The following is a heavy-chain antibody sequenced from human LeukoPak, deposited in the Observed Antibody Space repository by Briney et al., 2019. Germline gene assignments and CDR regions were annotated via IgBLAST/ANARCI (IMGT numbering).Heavy chain of an antibody. D-gene: IGHD1-1*01. CDR3: ARVATGNAFDI. V-gene: IGHV3-74*03. Sequence: GGSLRLSCAASGFTFSNYWMHWVRQAPGKGLVWVSRINTGGSITTYADSVEGRFTISRDNAKNTLYLQMNSLRAEDTAVYYCARVATGNAFDIWGQGTMVTVSS. CDR2: INTGGSIT. CDR1: GFTFSNYW. J-gene: IGHJ3*02.